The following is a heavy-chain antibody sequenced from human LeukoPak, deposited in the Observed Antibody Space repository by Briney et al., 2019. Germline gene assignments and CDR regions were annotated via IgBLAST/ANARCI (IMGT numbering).Heavy chain of an antibody. Sequence: GGSLRLSCEASGFTFNIFSMNWVRQAPGKGLEWLSYIGGNTGIIWYADSVKGRFTISRDNAKNSLYLQMNSLGVEDTAVYFCVRDHLLAFDYWGRGALITVSS. CDR1: GFTFNIFS. CDR2: IGGNTGII. CDR3: VRDHLLAFDY. J-gene: IGHJ4*02. V-gene: IGHV3-48*01.